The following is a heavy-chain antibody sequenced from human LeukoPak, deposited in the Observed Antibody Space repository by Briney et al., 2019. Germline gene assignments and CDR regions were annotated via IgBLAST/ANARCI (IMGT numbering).Heavy chain of an antibody. CDR3: ARDPSASFWFDT. V-gene: IGHV6-1*01. Sequence: SQTLSLTCAISGDSVSSNSAAWTWIRPSPSRGLEWLGRTYYRSKWYNDYAISVKGRITINPDASKNQFSLQLNSVTPEDTAVYYCARDPSASFWFDTWGQGTPVTVSS. D-gene: IGHD3-16*02. J-gene: IGHJ5*02. CDR2: TYYRSKWYN. CDR1: GDSVSSNSAA.